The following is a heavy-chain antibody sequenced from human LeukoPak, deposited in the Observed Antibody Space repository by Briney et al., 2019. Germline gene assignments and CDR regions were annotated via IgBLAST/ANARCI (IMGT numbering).Heavy chain of an antibody. CDR1: GFTFSNAW. CDR2: IKSKSDGGTT. J-gene: IGHJ1*01. V-gene: IGHV3-15*01. CDR3: TTDHGLLWFGELLFDLTFQH. D-gene: IGHD3-10*01. Sequence: GGSLRLSCAVSGFTFSNAWMSWVRQAPGKGLEWVGRIKSKSDGGTTDYAAPVKGRFTISRDDSKNTLYLQMNSLKTEDTAVYYCTTDHGLLWFGELLFDLTFQHWGQGTLVTVSS.